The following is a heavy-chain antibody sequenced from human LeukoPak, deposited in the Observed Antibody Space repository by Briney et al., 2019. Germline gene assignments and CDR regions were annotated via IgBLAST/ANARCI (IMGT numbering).Heavy chain of an antibody. D-gene: IGHD5-24*01. CDR2: ISSSSSYI. V-gene: IGHV3-21*01. J-gene: IGHJ4*02. CDR1: GFTFSRYT. CDR3: ARGEMVQVY. Sequence: GGSLRLSCAASGFTFSRYTMNWVRQAPGKGLEWVSSISSSSSYIYYVDSVKGRFTISRDNAKNTLYLQMNSLRADDTAVYYCARGEMVQVYWGQGTLVTVSS.